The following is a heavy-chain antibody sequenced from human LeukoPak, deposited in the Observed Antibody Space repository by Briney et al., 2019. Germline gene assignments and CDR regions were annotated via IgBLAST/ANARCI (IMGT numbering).Heavy chain of an antibody. CDR1: GGSISSYY. J-gene: IGHJ4*02. V-gene: IGHV4-59*01. CDR3: AAEPIAAAGTVDY. CDR2: IYYSGST. D-gene: IGHD6-13*01. Sequence: SETLSLTCTVSGGSISSYYWSWIRQPPGKGLEWIGYIYYSGSTNYNPSLKSRVTISVDTSKNQFSLKLSSVTAADTAVYYCAAEPIAAAGTVDYWGQGTLVTVSS.